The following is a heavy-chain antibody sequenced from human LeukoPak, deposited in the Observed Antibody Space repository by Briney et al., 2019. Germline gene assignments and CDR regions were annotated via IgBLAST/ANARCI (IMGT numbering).Heavy chain of an antibody. V-gene: IGHV1-69*13. CDR2: IIPIFGTA. CDR3: ARSDIVVVVAATGYWYFDL. Sequence: SVKVSCKASVGTFSSDAISWVRQAPGQGLEWMGGIIPIFGTANYAQKFQGRVTITADESTSTAYMELSSLRSEDTAVYYCARSDIVVVVAATGYWYFDLWGRGTLVTVSS. D-gene: IGHD2-15*01. CDR1: VGTFSSDA. J-gene: IGHJ2*01.